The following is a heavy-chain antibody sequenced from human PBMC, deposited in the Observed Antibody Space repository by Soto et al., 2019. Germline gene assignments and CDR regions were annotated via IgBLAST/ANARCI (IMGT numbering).Heavy chain of an antibody. CDR1: GFTFDDYA. Sequence: PGGSLRLSCAASGFTFDDYAMHWVRQAPGKGLEWVSGISWNSGSIGYADSVKGRFTISRDNAKNSLYLQMNSLRAEDTAVYYCARGVGRKYYYDSSGYYPFDYWGQGTLVTVSS. J-gene: IGHJ4*02. CDR2: ISWNSGSI. CDR3: ARGVGRKYYYDSSGYYPFDY. V-gene: IGHV3-9*01. D-gene: IGHD3-22*01.